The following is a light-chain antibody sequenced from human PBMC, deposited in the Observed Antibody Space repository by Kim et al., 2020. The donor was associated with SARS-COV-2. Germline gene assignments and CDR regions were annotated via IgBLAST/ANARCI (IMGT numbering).Light chain of an antibody. J-gene: IGLJ3*02. V-gene: IGLV4-69*01. CDR1: SGHSSYA. CDR3: QTWDTGIRV. Sequence: QLVLTQSPSASASLGASVQLTCILSSGHSSYAIAWHQQQPGKGPRFLMKDNRDGSHIKGDGIPDRFSGSTSGAERYLTISSLQPEDEADYYCQTWDTGIRVFGGGTQLTVL. CDR2: DNRDGSH.